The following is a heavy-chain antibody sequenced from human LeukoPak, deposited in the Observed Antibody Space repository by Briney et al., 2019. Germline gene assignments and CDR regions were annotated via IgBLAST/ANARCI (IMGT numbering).Heavy chain of an antibody. Sequence: PGGSLRLSCAASGFTFSSYWMHWFRQAPGKGLVWVARINSDGSSTNYADSVKGRFIISRDNAKSTLYLQMNSLRAEDTAVYYCARLTPPFDYWGPGTLVTVSS. CDR3: ARLTPPFDY. D-gene: IGHD3-16*01. CDR2: INSDGSST. J-gene: IGHJ4*02. CDR1: GFTFSSYW. V-gene: IGHV3-74*01.